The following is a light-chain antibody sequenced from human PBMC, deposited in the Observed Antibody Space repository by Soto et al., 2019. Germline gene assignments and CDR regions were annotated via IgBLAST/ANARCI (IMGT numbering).Light chain of an antibody. CDR2: DTS. CDR1: QNVHSN. CDR3: QQYKNWPLT. V-gene: IGKV3-15*01. J-gene: IGKJ4*01. Sequence: EVVMTQSPATLSVSPGDGATLSCRVSQNVHSNLAWYQRKSGQAPRLLIDDTSTRATDIPFTFSGGGSGTEYTPTISRLQSEEFAVYYCQQYKNWPLTFGGGNKVELK.